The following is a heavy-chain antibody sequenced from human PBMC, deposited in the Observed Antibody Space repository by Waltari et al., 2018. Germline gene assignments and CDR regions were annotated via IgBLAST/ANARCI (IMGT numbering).Heavy chain of an antibody. J-gene: IGHJ5*02. Sequence: VQLVQSGAEVKKPGATVKISCKASGYTFTGYHIHWVRQAPGQGREWMGRINPNSGSTNYAQKGQGRVTMTRDTSISTAYMDLSRLRSDDTAVYYCARSYCSGGSCYEWSTNWFDPWGQGTLVTVSS. V-gene: IGHV1-2*06. CDR3: ARSYCSGGSCYEWSTNWFDP. CDR2: INPNSGST. D-gene: IGHD2-15*01. CDR1: GYTFTGYH.